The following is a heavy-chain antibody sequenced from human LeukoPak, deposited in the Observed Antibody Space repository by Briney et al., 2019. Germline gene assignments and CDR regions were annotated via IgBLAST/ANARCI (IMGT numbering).Heavy chain of an antibody. Sequence: ASVKVSCKASGYTFTSYSMHWVRQAPGQGLEWIGIINPSGGSTTYAQKFQGRVTVTRDTSTSTVYMELSSLRSEDTAVYYCARDGHMASALYYFDYWGQGTLVTVSS. D-gene: IGHD6-6*01. J-gene: IGHJ4*02. CDR3: ARDGHMASALYYFDY. CDR1: GYTFTSYS. CDR2: INPSGGST. V-gene: IGHV1-46*01.